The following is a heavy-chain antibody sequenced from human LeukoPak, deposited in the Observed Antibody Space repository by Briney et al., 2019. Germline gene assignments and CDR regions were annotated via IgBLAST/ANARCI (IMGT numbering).Heavy chain of an antibody. CDR1: GFTFRSHG. V-gene: IGHV3-33*01. J-gene: IGHJ4*02. D-gene: IGHD3-3*01. CDR3: AREASGYYRDF. CDR2: IWYDGSKT. Sequence: GGSLRLSCAASGFTFRSHGMHWVRQASGKGLDWVAVIWYDGSKTLYADSVKGRFTISRDDSKNTLYLQMNSLRAEDTAVYYCAREASGYYRDFWGQGTLVTVSS.